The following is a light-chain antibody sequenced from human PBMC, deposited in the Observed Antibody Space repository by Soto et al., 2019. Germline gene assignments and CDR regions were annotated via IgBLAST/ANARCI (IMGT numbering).Light chain of an antibody. CDR2: GAS. CDR3: QQYEKWPPSIT. J-gene: IGKJ5*01. CDR1: QPLNNN. V-gene: IGKV3-15*01. Sequence: ETVMTHSPASLSVSPGDRATLSFRALQPLNNNVAWYQHKPGQAPRLLIYGASTRATGISARFSGSGSGTEFTLTISSLQSEDFAVYYCQQYEKWPPSITFGQGTRLEIK.